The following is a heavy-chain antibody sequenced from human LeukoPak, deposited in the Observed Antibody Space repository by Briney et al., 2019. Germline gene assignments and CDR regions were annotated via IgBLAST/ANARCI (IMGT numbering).Heavy chain of an antibody. CDR2: INPNSGGT. D-gene: IGHD6-13*01. V-gene: IGHV1-2*02. Sequence: ASVKVSCKASGYTFTGYYVHWARQAPGQGLEWMGWINPNSGGTSYAQRFQGRVTMTRDTSISTAYMELSSLRSDDTAVYYCARGTGYSSSWTPNQPFDYWGQGTLVTVSS. CDR3: ARGTGYSSSWTPNQPFDY. CDR1: GYTFTGYY. J-gene: IGHJ4*02.